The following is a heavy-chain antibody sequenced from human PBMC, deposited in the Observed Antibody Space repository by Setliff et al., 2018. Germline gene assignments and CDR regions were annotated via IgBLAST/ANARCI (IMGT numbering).Heavy chain of an antibody. D-gene: IGHD6-13*01. Sequence: SETLSLTCGVSGYSISSGHFWGWIRQPPGKGLEWLGNIFHSGSTYYNPTLNSRVTMSVDTSKNQFSLMLTSVTAADTAVYYCAMGRQEVAAAGKTQIDYWGQGTLVTVSS. CDR1: GYSISSGHF. CDR2: IFHSGST. J-gene: IGHJ4*02. CDR3: AMGRQEVAAAGKTQIDY. V-gene: IGHV4-38-2*01.